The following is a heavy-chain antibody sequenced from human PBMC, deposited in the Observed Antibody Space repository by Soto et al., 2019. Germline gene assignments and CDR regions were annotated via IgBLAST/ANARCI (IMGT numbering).Heavy chain of an antibody. D-gene: IGHD6-19*01. V-gene: IGHV4-39*01. J-gene: IGHJ3*02. Sequence: QLQLQESGPGLVKPSETLSLTCTVSGGSISSSSYYWGWIRQPPGKGLEWIGSIYYSGSTYYNPSLKSRVTISVDTSKNQFSLKLSSVTAADTAVYYCARRPSSGWYPPYGAFDIWGQGTMVTVSS. CDR2: IYYSGST. CDR3: ARRPSSGWYPPYGAFDI. CDR1: GGSISSSSYY.